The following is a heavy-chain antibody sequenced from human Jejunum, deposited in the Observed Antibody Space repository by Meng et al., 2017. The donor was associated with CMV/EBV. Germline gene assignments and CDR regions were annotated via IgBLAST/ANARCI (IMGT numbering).Heavy chain of an antibody. CDR3: ARVEVGITSGDY. CDR1: GYTFTNDG. V-gene: IGHV1-18*01. J-gene: IGHJ4*02. CDR2: INAYNGDT. Sequence: QAQLVQSGGEVKKPWASVKLSCKASGYTFTNDGITWLRQAPGQGLEWMGWINAYNGDTNYAQTLQGRVTMTTDTSTSTAYMELRSLRSDDTAVYYCARVEVGITSGDYWGQGTLVTVSS. D-gene: IGHD1-26*01.